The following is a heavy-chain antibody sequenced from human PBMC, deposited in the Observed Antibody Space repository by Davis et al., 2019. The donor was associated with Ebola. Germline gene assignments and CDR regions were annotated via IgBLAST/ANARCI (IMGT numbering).Heavy chain of an antibody. CDR1: GFTFSSYG. J-gene: IGHJ5*02. CDR3: AKAALAYYYASNWFDP. CDR2: ISYDGSNK. Sequence: PGGSLRLSCAASGFTFSSYGMHWVRQAPGKGPEWVAVISYDGSNKYYADSVKGRFTISRDNSKNTLYLQMNSLRAEDTAVYYCAKAALAYYYASNWFDPWGQGTLVTVSS. V-gene: IGHV3-30*18. D-gene: IGHD3-10*01.